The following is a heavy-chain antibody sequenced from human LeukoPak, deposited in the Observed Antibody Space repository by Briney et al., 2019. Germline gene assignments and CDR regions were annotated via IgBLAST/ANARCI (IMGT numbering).Heavy chain of an antibody. V-gene: IGHV4-34*01. CDR3: ASRGRDGYNYLALGDY. CDR1: GGSFSGYY. J-gene: IGHJ4*02. Sequence: SETLSLTCAVYGGSFSGYYWSWIRQPPGKGLEWIGEINHSGSTNYNPSLKSRVTISVDTSKNQFSLKLSSVTAADTAVYYCASRGRDGYNYLALGDYWGQGTLVTVSS. CDR2: INHSGST. D-gene: IGHD5-24*01.